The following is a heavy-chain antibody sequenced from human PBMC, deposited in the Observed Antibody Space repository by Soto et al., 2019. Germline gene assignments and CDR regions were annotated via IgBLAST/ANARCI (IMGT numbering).Heavy chain of an antibody. J-gene: IGHJ5*02. Sequence: QVQLQQWGAGLLKPSETLSLTCAVYGGSFSGYYWSWIRQPPGKGLEWIGEINHSGSTNYNPSLKSRVTISVDTSKNQFSLKLSSVTAADTAVYYCARAPFWSGYFRGKPWFDPWGQGTLVTVSS. CDR1: GGSFSGYY. CDR3: ARAPFWSGYFRGKPWFDP. V-gene: IGHV4-34*01. D-gene: IGHD3-3*01. CDR2: INHSGST.